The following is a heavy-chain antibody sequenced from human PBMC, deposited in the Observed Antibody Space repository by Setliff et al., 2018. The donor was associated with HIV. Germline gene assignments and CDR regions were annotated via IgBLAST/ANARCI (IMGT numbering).Heavy chain of an antibody. CDR1: GFTFSNAW. D-gene: IGHD5-12*01. CDR3: ARDGVATTEGY. Sequence: GGSLRLSCAASGFTFSNAWMSWVRQAPGKGLEWVASINRDGSEIHYVDSVKGRFTISRDNAKNSLYLQMNSLRAEDTAVYYCARDGVATTEGYWGQGTLVTVSS. V-gene: IGHV3-7*01. J-gene: IGHJ4*02. CDR2: INRDGSEI.